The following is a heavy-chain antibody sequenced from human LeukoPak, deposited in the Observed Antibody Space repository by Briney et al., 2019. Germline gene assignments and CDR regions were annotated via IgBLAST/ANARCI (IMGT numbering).Heavy chain of an antibody. CDR3: AREPGGSGYYDY. V-gene: IGHV1-69*04. J-gene: IGHJ4*02. D-gene: IGHD3-22*01. CDR2: IIPILGIA. Sequence: SVKVSCKASGGTFSSYTISWVRQAPGQGLEWMGRIIPILGIANYAQKFQGRVTITADKSTSTACMELSSLRSEDTAVYYCAREPGGSGYYDYWGQGTLVTVSS. CDR1: GGTFSSYT.